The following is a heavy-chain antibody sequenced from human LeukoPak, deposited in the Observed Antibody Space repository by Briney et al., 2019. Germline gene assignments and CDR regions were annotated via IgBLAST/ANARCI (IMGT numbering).Heavy chain of an antibody. CDR3: ARGGCSGGSCYSGRYYFDY. J-gene: IGHJ4*02. V-gene: IGHV1-3*01. CDR1: GYTFTSYA. CDR2: INAGNGNT. Sequence: ASVKISCKASGYTFTSYAMHWVRQAPGQRLEWMGWINAGNGNTKYSQKFQRRVTITRDTSASTAYMELSSLRSEDTAVYYCARGGCSGGSCYSGRYYFDYWGQGNLVTVSS. D-gene: IGHD2-15*01.